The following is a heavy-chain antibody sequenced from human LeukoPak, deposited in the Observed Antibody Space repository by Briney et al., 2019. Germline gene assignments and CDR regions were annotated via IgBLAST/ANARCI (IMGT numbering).Heavy chain of an antibody. CDR2: IYYSGST. CDR3: ARKRRYCSSTSCEAPFDY. D-gene: IGHD2-2*01. J-gene: IGHJ4*02. CDR1: GGSISSGGNY. Sequence: SETLSLTCTVSGGSISSGGNYWSWIRQHPGKGLEWIVYIYYSGSTYYNPSLESRVTISVDTSKNQFSLKLSSVTAADTAVYYCARKRRYCSSTSCEAPFDYWGQGTLVTVSS. V-gene: IGHV4-31*03.